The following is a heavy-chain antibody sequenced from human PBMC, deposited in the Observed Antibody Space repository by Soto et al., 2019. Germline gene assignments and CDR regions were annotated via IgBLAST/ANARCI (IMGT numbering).Heavy chain of an antibody. J-gene: IGHJ5*02. CDR2: IYHSGST. V-gene: IGHV4-4*02. Sequence: SETLSLTCAVSGGSISSSNWWSWVRQPPGKGLEWIGEIYHSGSTNYNPSLKSRVTISVDKSKSQFSLKLSSVTAADTAVYYCARDCGRGDWFDPWGQGTLVTVSS. CDR1: GGSISSSNW. CDR3: ARDCGRGDWFDP. D-gene: IGHD2-21*01.